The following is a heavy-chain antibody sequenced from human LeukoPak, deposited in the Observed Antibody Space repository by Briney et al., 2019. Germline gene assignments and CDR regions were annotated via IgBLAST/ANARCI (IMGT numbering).Heavy chain of an antibody. CDR2: IKQDGSEK. D-gene: IGHD3-3*01. CDR3: ARDRLRFLEWLYLFDY. Sequence: GGSLRLSCAASGFTFSSYWMSWVRQALGKGLEWVANIKQDGSEKYYVDSVKGRFTISRDNAKNSLYLQMNSLRAEDTAVYYCARDRLRFLEWLYLFDYWGQGTLVTVSS. CDR1: GFTFSSYW. J-gene: IGHJ4*02. V-gene: IGHV3-7*01.